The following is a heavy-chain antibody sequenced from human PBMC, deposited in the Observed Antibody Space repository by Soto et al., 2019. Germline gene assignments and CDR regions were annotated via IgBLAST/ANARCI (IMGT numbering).Heavy chain of an antibody. D-gene: IGHD3-10*01. Sequence: QIPLKESGPTLVKATQTLTLTCTFSGFSLTSGVGVGWIRQPPGKALEWLALIYWDVEKRYSPSLQSRVTINKDTSRTQVVLTMNNVDPVDVGIYYCAQLTTYYFGTESGWFAPWGQGILVTVSS. CDR1: GFSLTSGVG. CDR3: AQLTTYYFGTESGWFAP. CDR2: IYWDVEK. V-gene: IGHV2-5*02. J-gene: IGHJ5*02.